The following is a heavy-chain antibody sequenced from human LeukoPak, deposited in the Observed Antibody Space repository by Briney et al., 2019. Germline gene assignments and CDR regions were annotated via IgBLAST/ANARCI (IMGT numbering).Heavy chain of an antibody. J-gene: IGHJ6*03. V-gene: IGHV2-5*02. D-gene: IGHD5-24*01. CDR3: AHLEWLQMGYSYYYMDV. CDR1: GFALRRSGGG. Sequence: GPTLLHPTPTLTLTFTFSGFALRRSGGGVGWIRQPPVKALEWLSLIYWDEDKRYSASLKSRLTITQDRSKKQVDRTMTKMEPVDTATYYCAHLEWLQMGYSYYYMDVWGKGTTVTVSS. CDR2: IYWDEDK.